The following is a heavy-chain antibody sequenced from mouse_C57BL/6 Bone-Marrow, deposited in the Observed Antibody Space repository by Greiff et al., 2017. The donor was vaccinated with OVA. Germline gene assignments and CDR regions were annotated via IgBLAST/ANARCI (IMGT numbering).Heavy chain of an antibody. CDR1: GFTFSSYG. Sequence: EVMLVESGGDLVKPGGSLKLSCAASGFTFSSYGMSWVRQTPDKRLEWVATISSGGSYTYYPDSVKGRFTISRDNAKNTLYLQMSSLKSEDTAMDYCARRGDGEYYFDYWGQGTTLTVSS. CDR3: ARRGDGEYYFDY. D-gene: IGHD3-3*01. V-gene: IGHV5-6*02. CDR2: ISSGGSYT. J-gene: IGHJ2*01.